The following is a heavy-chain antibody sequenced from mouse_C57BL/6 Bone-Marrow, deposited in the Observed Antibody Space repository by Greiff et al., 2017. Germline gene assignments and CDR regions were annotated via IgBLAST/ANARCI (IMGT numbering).Heavy chain of an antibody. D-gene: IGHD1-1*01. J-gene: IGHJ2*01. CDR3: TTVVHY. V-gene: IGHV14-4*01. Sequence: VHVKQSGAELVRPGASVKLSCTASGFNIKDDYMHWVKQRPEQGLEWIGWIDPENGDTEYASKVQGKATITADTSSNTAYLQLSSLTSEDTAVYYCTTVVHYWGQGTTLTVSS. CDR2: IDPENGDT. CDR1: GFNIKDDY.